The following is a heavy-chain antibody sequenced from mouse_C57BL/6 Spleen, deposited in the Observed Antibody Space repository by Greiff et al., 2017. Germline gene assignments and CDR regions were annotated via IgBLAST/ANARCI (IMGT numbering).Heavy chain of an antibody. CDR2: IDPSDSYT. D-gene: IGHD1-1*01. J-gene: IGHJ2*01. CDR1: GYTFTSYW. CDR3: ARLGGSSPDY. Sequence: VQLQQSGAELVRPGTSVKLSCKASGYTFTSYWMHWVKQRPGQGLEWIGVIDPSDSYTNYNQKFKGKATLTVDTSSSTAYMQLSSLTSEDSAVYYCARLGGSSPDYWGQGTTLTVSS. V-gene: IGHV1-59*01.